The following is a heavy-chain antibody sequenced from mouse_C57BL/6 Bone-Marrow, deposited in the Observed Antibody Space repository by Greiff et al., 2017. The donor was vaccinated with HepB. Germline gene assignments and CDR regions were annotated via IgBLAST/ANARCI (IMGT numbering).Heavy chain of an antibody. CDR1: GYTFTDYN. V-gene: IGHV1-22*01. Sequence: EVKLQESGPELVKPGASVKMSCKASGYTFTDYNMHWVKQSHGKSLEWIGYINPNNGGTSYNQKFKGKATLTVNKSSSTAYMELRSLTSEDSAVYYCARWDYGSSYYAMDYWGQGTSVTVSS. CDR3: ARWDYGSSYYAMDY. CDR2: INPNNGGT. D-gene: IGHD2-4*01. J-gene: IGHJ4*01.